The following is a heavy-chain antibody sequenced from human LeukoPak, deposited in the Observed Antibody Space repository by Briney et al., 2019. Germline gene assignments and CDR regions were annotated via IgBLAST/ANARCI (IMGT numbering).Heavy chain of an antibody. CDR3: ARGGRSSLKFDP. CDR1: GFTFSDHY. V-gene: IGHV3-72*01. D-gene: IGHD6-13*01. Sequence: GGSLRLSCAASGFTFSDHYMDWVRQAPGEGLEWVGRIRSKPNSYTTEYAASVKGRFIISRDDSKNSLYLQMNSLKTEDTAVYYCARGGRSSLKFDPWGQGTLVTVSS. CDR2: IRSKPNSYTT. J-gene: IGHJ5*02.